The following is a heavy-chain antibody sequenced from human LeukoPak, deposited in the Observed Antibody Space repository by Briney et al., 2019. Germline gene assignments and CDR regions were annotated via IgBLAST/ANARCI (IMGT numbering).Heavy chain of an antibody. V-gene: IGHV4-34*01. CDR3: ARVGGSYYTSINWFDP. Sequence: PSETLSLTCAVYGGSFSGYYWSWIRQPPGKGLEWIGEINHSGSTNYNPSLKSRVTISVDTSKNQFSLKLNSVTAADTAVYYCARVGGSYYTSINWFDPWGQGTLVTVSS. D-gene: IGHD1-26*01. CDR1: GGSFSGYY. J-gene: IGHJ5*02. CDR2: INHSGST.